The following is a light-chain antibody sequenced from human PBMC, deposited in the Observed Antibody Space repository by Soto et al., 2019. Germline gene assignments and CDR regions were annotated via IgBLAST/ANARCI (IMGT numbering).Light chain of an antibody. CDR3: SSFTTVSTLVV. V-gene: IGLV2-14*01. Sequence: QSALTQPASVSGSPGQSITISCTGTSSDVGGYNYVSWYQQYPGKAPKLIIYDVNDRPSGVSNRFSGSKSGNTASLTISGLQAEDDADYYCSSFTTVSTLVVFGGGTKVTVL. J-gene: IGLJ2*01. CDR1: SSDVGGYNY. CDR2: DVN.